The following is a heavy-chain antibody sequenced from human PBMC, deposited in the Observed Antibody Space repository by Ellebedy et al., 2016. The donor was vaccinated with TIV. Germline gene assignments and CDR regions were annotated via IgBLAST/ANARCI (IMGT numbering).Heavy chain of an antibody. Sequence: MPSETLSLTCTVSAYSMNNYYWSWVRQPPGKGLEWVGYVYYSGSTNYNPSLKSRVTISVDPSNNQFFLNLSSVTAADTAVYYCARHWGIGYSYYFDFWGQGILVPVSS. CDR1: AYSMNNYY. V-gene: IGHV4-59*08. CDR2: VYYSGST. D-gene: IGHD5-18*01. J-gene: IGHJ4*02. CDR3: ARHWGIGYSYYFDF.